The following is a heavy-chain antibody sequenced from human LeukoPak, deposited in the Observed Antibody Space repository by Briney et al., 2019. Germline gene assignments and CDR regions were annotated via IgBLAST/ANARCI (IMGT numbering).Heavy chain of an antibody. J-gene: IGHJ5*02. V-gene: IGHV3-53*01. CDR3: GRRQLWRGIVDR. CDR1: GLTVSSNY. CDR2: IYSAGTT. Sequence: GGSLRLSCAASGLTVSSNYMSWVRQAPGKGLEWVSIIYSAGTTYDADSAKGRFTISRANSKNTLFHIMNSLTAEDTAVYYCGRRQLWRGIVDRWGQGTLVTVSS. D-gene: IGHD3-10*01.